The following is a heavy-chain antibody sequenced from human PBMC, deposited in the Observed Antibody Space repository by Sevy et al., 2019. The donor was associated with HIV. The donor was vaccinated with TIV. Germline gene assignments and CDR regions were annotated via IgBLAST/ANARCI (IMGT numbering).Heavy chain of an antibody. Sequence: ASVMVSCKASGYTFTAYYIHWVRQAPGQGLEWMGWINPNSGGTYFAKKFQDSVTLTTDTSVNTAYMELRSLRVDDTAVYYCARMGDYYDSSGYYPLKFWGQGTLVTVSS. D-gene: IGHD3-22*01. V-gene: IGHV1-2*02. CDR2: INPNSGGT. CDR1: GYTFTAYY. J-gene: IGHJ4*02. CDR3: ARMGDYYDSSGYYPLKF.